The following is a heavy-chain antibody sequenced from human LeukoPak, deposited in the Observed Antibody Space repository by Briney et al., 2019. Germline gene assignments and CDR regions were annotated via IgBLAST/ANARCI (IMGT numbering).Heavy chain of an antibody. D-gene: IGHD2-2*02. J-gene: IGHJ3*02. CDR3: AREGYCSSTSCYTQDDAFDI. Sequence: SVKVSCKASGGTFSSYAISWVRQAPGQGLEWMGRIIPILGIANYAQKFLGRVTITADKSTSTAYMELSSLRSEDTAVYYCAREGYCSSTSCYTQDDAFDIWGQGTMVTVSS. CDR1: GGTFSSYA. V-gene: IGHV1-69*04. CDR2: IIPILGIA.